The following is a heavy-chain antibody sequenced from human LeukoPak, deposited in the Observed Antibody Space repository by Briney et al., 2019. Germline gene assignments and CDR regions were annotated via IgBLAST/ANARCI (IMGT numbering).Heavy chain of an antibody. CDR2: IIPIFGTA. CDR3: ARADEEGDY. CDR1: GGTFSNYA. Sequence: SVKVPCKASGGTFSNYAISRVRPAPGQGLEGMGRIIPIFGTANYEQKFQGRVTITTDESTSTAYMELSSLRYEDTAVYYCARADEEGDYWGQGTLVTVSS. V-gene: IGHV1-69*05. J-gene: IGHJ4*02.